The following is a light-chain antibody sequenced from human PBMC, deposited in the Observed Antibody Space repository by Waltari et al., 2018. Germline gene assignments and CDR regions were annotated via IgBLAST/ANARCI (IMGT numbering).Light chain of an antibody. CDR1: QSLVHTDGNTY. Sequence: DVVMTQSPLSLPVTLGQPASISCRSSQSLVHTDGNTYLNWFQQRPGQPPRRLIYKISRRESGVSERFSGSGSGTDFTLKISRVDAVDVGVYYCMRGSHGPRTFGQGTKLEI. J-gene: IGKJ2*01. V-gene: IGKV2-30*02. CDR3: MRGSHGPRT. CDR2: KIS.